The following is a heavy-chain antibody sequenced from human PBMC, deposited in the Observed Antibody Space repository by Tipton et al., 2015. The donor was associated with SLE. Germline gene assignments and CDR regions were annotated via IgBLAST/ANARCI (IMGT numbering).Heavy chain of an antibody. D-gene: IGHD6-13*01. V-gene: IGHV4-39*07. CDR1: GGSISSSRYY. Sequence: TLSLTCTVSGGSISSSRYYWGWIRQPPGKGLEWIGSIYYSGSTYYNPSPKSRVTISVDTSKNQFSLKLSSVTAADTAVYYCARGSAAAVGGAFDIWGQGTMVTVSS. J-gene: IGHJ3*02. CDR3: ARGSAAAVGGAFDI. CDR2: IYYSGST.